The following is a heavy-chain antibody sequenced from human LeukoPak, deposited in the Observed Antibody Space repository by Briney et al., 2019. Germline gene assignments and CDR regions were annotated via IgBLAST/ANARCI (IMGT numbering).Heavy chain of an antibody. J-gene: IGHJ4*02. CDR2: ISPKSGDT. CDR3: AISVDY. CDR1: GYTFTGYY. V-gene: IGHV1-8*03. Sequence: ASVKVSCKASGYTFTGYYMHWVRQATGQGLEWMGWISPKSGDTGYAQKFQGRITITRNTPLSTAYMELSSLRSEGTAVYYCAISVDYWGQGTLVTVSS.